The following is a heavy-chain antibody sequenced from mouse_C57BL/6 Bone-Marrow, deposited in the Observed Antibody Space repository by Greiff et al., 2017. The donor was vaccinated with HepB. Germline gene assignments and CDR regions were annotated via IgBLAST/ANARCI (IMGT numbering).Heavy chain of an antibody. D-gene: IGHD1-1*01. CDR3: ARQDYYGTDY. Sequence: EVKVVESGGGLVKPGGSLKLSCAASGFTFSSYTMSWVRQTPEKRLEWVATISGGGGNTYYPDSVKGRFTISRDNAKNTLYLQMSSLRSEDTALYYCARQDYYGTDYWGQGTTLTVSS. CDR1: GFTFSSYT. CDR2: ISGGGGNT. J-gene: IGHJ2*01. V-gene: IGHV5-9*01.